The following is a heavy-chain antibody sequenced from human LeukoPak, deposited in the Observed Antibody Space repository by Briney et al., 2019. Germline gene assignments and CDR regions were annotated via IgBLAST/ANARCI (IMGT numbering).Heavy chain of an antibody. CDR2: IYHSGST. CDR1: GGSISSGGYY. J-gene: IGHJ3*02. D-gene: IGHD6-13*01. CDR3: ARDPGIAAAPGAFDI. Sequence: SQTLSLTCTVSGGSISSGGYYWSWIRQPPGKGLEWIGYIYHSGSTYYNPSLKSRVTISVDRSKNQFSLKLSSVTAADTAVYYCARDPGIAAAPGAFDIWGQGTMVTVSS. V-gene: IGHV4-30-2*01.